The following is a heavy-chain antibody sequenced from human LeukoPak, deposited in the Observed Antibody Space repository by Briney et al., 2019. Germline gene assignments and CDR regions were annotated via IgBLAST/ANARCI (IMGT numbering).Heavy chain of an antibody. Sequence: SETLSLTCTVSGYSISSGYYWGWIRQPPGKGLEWIGSIYHSGSTYYNPSLKSRVTISVDTSKNQLSLKLSSVTAADTAVYYCARGIFDIVVVVAPSVNWFDPWGQGTLVTVSS. CDR3: ARGIFDIVVVVAPSVNWFDP. V-gene: IGHV4-38-2*02. CDR1: GYSISSGYY. CDR2: IYHSGST. J-gene: IGHJ5*02. D-gene: IGHD2-15*01.